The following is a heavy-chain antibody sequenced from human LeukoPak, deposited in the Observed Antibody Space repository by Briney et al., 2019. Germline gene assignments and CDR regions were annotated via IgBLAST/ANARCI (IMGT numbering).Heavy chain of an antibody. CDR1: GGSFSGYY. J-gene: IGHJ4*02. Sequence: PSETLSLTCAVYGGSFSGYYWSWIRQSPGKGLEWIGEIHPSGSIHYNLSLESRINISPDTSKNQFSLKLSSVTTADTALYYCARGADPYKIAYWGPGTLVTVSS. CDR2: IHPSGSI. CDR3: ARGADPYKIAY. D-gene: IGHD3-16*02. V-gene: IGHV4-34*01.